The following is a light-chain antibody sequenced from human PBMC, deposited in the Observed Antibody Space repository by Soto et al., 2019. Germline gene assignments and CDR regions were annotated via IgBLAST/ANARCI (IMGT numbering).Light chain of an antibody. J-gene: IGKJ3*01. Sequence: ELVLTESHGTLSLSPGERAPLSCRASQSVSSSYVAWFHQKPGQAPRLLIYGASSRATGVPDRFSASGSGTDFTLTISRLEPEEFAVYYCQQYGRSPFTVGPGTKVDIK. V-gene: IGKV3-20*01. CDR2: GAS. CDR3: QQYGRSPFT. CDR1: QSVSSSY.